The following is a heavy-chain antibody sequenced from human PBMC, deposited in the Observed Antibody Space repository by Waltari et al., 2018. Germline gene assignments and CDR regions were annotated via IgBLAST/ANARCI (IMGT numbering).Heavy chain of an antibody. CDR2: IYHSGST. V-gene: IGHV4-38-2*01. CDR1: GYSIRSGYY. D-gene: IGHD5-18*01. J-gene: IGHJ4*02. Sequence: QVQLQESCPGLVKPSETLSLTCAVSGYSIRSGYYWGWIRQPPGKGLEWIGSIYHSGSTYYNPSLKSRVTISVDTSKNQFSLKLSSVTAADTAVYYCARLSYGNYFDYWGQGTLVTVSS. CDR3: ARLSYGNYFDY.